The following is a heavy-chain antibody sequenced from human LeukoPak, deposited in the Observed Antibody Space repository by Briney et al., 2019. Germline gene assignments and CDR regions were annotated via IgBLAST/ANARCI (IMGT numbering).Heavy chain of an antibody. Sequence: VASVKVSCKASGYTFTSYGISWVRQAPGQGLEWMGWINPNSGGTNYAQKFQGWVTMTRDTSISTAYMELSRLRSDDTAVYYCARAKAAAGVDYYYYGMDVWGQGTTVTVSS. CDR2: INPNSGGT. V-gene: IGHV1-2*04. J-gene: IGHJ6*02. D-gene: IGHD6-13*01. CDR3: ARAKAAAGVDYYYYGMDV. CDR1: GYTFTSYG.